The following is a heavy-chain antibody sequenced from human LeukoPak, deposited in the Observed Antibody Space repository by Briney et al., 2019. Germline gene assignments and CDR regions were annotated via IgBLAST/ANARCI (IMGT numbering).Heavy chain of an antibody. CDR3: VTTGYSSNWSGGYFDY. J-gene: IGHJ4*02. CDR1: GFSFSTRS. V-gene: IGHV3-30-3*01. Sequence: GGSLRLSCAASGFSFSTRSMFWVRQAPGKGLEWVAVISYDENNEDYAESVKGRFTISRDNSRNTLHLQMNSLRAEDTAVYYCVTTGYSSNWSGGYFDYWGQGTLVTVSS. CDR2: ISYDENNE. D-gene: IGHD6-13*01.